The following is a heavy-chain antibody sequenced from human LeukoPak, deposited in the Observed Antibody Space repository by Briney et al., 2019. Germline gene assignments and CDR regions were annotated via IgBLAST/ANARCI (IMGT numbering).Heavy chain of an antibody. CDR2: ITLSSSSI. CDR1: GFNFNNYN. V-gene: IGHV3-48*01. D-gene: IGHD6-13*01. Sequence: PGGSLRLSCAASGFNFNNYNMNWVRQAPGKGLEWVSYITLSSSSIYYADSVKGRFTISRDNAKNSLYLQMNSLRAEDTAVYYCAREPTYSSSWYTSCDYWGQGTLVTASS. J-gene: IGHJ4*02. CDR3: AREPTYSSSWYTSCDY.